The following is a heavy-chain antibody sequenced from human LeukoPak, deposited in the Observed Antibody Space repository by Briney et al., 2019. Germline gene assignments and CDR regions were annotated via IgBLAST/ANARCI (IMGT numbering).Heavy chain of an antibody. CDR2: IYSGGST. D-gene: IGHD2-15*01. J-gene: IGHJ6*02. CDR3: ATGGLYCSGGSCTRSYYYYGVDV. V-gene: IGHV3-53*01. Sequence: GGSLRLSCAASGFTVSSNYMSWVRQAPGKGLEWVSVIYSGGSTYYADSVKGRFTISRDNSKNTLYLQMNSLRAEDTAVYYCATGGLYCSGGSCTRSYYYYGVDVWGQGTTVTVSS. CDR1: GFTVSSNY.